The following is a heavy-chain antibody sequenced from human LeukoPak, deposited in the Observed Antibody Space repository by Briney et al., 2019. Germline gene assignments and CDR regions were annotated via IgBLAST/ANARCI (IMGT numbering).Heavy chain of an antibody. J-gene: IGHJ6*02. CDR2: LSGSGITT. D-gene: IGHD6-19*01. CDR1: GFTFSNSA. Sequence: QPGGSLRLSCAASGFTFSNSAMSWVRQAPGKGLKWVSTLSGSGITTYYADSVKGRFTISRDNSKNTLYLQMNSLRAEDTAVYYCAKTISSGWYWYYYYYYGMDVWGQGTTVTVSS. CDR3: AKTISSGWYWYYYYYYGMDV. V-gene: IGHV3-23*01.